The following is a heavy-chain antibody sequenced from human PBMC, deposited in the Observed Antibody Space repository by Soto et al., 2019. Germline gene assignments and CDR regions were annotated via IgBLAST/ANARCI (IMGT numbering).Heavy chain of an antibody. V-gene: IGHV1-69*01. CDR3: ARHQGDVGPPRLTNFDF. D-gene: IGHD4-17*01. CDR2: IIPIFDRT. J-gene: IGHJ4*02. Sequence: QVQLVQSGAEVKKPGSSVKVSFKASGDTFSTYALSWVRQAPGQGLECMGGIIPIFDRTHYAQRFQPRVTITTDESTSTAYLELSSLRSEDTAVYYCARHQGDVGPPRLTNFDFWGQGTLVTVSS. CDR1: GDTFSTYA.